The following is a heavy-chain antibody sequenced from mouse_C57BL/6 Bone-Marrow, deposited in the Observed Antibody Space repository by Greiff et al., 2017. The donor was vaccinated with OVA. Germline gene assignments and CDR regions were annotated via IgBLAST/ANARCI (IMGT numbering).Heavy chain of an antibody. V-gene: IGHV1-26*01. CDR2: INPNNGGT. Sequence: VQLQQSGPELVKPGASVKISCKASGYTFTDYYMNWVKQSHGKSLEWIGDINPNNGGTSYNQKFKGKATLTVDTSASTAYMEHRSLTSDDSAVYYCAVDSSGPWFAYWGQGTLVTVSA. J-gene: IGHJ3*01. D-gene: IGHD3-2*02. CDR3: AVDSSGPWFAY. CDR1: GYTFTDYY.